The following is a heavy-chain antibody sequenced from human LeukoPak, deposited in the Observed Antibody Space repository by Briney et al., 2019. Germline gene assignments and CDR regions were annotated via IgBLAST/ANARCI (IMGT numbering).Heavy chain of an antibody. J-gene: IGHJ4*02. CDR2: IYYSGST. D-gene: IGHD6-13*01. CDR1: GGSISSSSYY. CDR3: AREPIAAAGTD. Sequence: TSETLSLTCTVSGGSISSSSYYWGWIRHPPGKGLEWIGSIYYSGSTYYNPSLKSRVTISVDTSKNQFSLKLSAVTAADTAVYYCAREPIAAAGTDWGQGTLVTVSS. V-gene: IGHV4-39*01.